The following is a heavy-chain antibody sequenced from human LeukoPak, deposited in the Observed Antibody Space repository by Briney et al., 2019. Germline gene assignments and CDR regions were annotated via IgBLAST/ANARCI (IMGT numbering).Heavy chain of an antibody. CDR1: GYSFTSYW. Sequence: GESLKISCKGSGYSFTSYWIGWVRQMPGKGLEWMGSIYPGDSDTRYSPSFQGQVTISADKSISTAYLQWSSLKASDTAMYYCARHPLYYYDSSGYYFDYWGQGTLVTVSS. D-gene: IGHD3-22*01. CDR2: IYPGDSDT. J-gene: IGHJ4*02. CDR3: ARHPLYYYDSSGYYFDY. V-gene: IGHV5-51*01.